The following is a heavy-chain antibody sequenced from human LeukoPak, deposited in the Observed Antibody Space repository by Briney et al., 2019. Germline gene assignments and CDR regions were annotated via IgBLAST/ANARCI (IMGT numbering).Heavy chain of an antibody. CDR1: GGSLTIGSYY. Sequence: SETLSLTCTVSGGSLTIGSYYWSWIRQPAGKGLEWIGRIYVGGSPNYNPSHYCPALKTRVSISVDWSRSQFSRALTSVTAADTAVYYCAREFRCGGDSGIFDYWGEGALVTVS. CDR3: AREFRCGGDSGIFDY. CDR2: IYVGGSP. D-gene: IGHD4-23*01. J-gene: IGHJ4*02. V-gene: IGHV4-61*02.